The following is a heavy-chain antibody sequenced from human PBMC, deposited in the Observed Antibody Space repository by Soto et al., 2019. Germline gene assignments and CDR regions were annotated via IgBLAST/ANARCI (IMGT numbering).Heavy chain of an antibody. J-gene: IGHJ6*02. CDR1: GYTFTSYG. Sequence: ASVKVSCKASGYTFTSYGISWVRQAPGQGLEWMGWISAYNGNTNYAQKLQGRVTMTTDTSTSTAYMELRSLRSDDTAVYYRAKGSTTSYYYGMDVWGQGTTVTVSS. D-gene: IGHD1-26*01. V-gene: IGHV1-18*01. CDR2: ISAYNGNT. CDR3: AKGSTTSYYYGMDV.